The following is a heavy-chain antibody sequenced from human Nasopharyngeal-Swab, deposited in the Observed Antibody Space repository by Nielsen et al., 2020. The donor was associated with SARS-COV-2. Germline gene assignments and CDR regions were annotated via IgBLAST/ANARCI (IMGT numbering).Heavy chain of an antibody. CDR3: AMAYDY. J-gene: IGHJ4*02. CDR2: INSDGSKR. Sequence: GGSLRLSCAASGFTFSDYWMHWVRQVPGKGLVWISGINSDGSKRVFADSVKGRFTISRDSAKNTVYLQMNSLRAEDTAVYYCAMAYDYWGQGTLVTVSS. V-gene: IGHV3-74*01. CDR1: GFTFSDYW.